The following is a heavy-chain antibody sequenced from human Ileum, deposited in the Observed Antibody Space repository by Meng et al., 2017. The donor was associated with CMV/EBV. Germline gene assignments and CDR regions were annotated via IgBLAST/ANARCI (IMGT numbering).Heavy chain of an antibody. Sequence: VYGGSFSGYNWSWIRQPPGKGLEWIGEINHSGSTNYNPSLKSRVTISVDTSKNQFSLKLSSVTAADTAVYYCARGRLYSSSWAPFDPWGQGTLVTVSS. V-gene: IGHV4-34*01. J-gene: IGHJ5*02. D-gene: IGHD6-6*01. CDR1: GGSFSGYN. CDR2: INHSGST. CDR3: ARGRLYSSSWAPFDP.